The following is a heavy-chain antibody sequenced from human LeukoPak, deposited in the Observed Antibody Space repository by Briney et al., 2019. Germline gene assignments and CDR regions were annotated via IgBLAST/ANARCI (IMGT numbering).Heavy chain of an antibody. CDR1: GFTVSSNY. CDR3: ARPGISGIYFY. CDR2: IYSGGST. D-gene: IGHD1-26*01. Sequence: PGGSLRLSCAASGFTVSSNYMSWVRQAPGKGLEWVSVIYSGGSTYYADSVKGRFTISRDNAKNSLYLQMNSLRAEDTAVYYCARPGISGIYFYWGQGTLVTVSS. J-gene: IGHJ4*02. V-gene: IGHV3-53*01.